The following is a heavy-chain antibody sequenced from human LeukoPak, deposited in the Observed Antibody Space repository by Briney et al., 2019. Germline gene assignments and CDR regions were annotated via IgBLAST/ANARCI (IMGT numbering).Heavy chain of an antibody. Sequence: SETLSLTCTVSGGSISSSSYYWGWIRQPPGKGLEWIGSIYYSGSTYYNPSLKSRVTISVDTSKNQFSLKLSSMTAADTAVYYCARADYYGSGSYYNDWGQGTLVTVSS. CDR1: GGSISSSSYY. D-gene: IGHD3-10*01. CDR3: ARADYYGSGSYYND. CDR2: IYYSGST. V-gene: IGHV4-39*07. J-gene: IGHJ4*02.